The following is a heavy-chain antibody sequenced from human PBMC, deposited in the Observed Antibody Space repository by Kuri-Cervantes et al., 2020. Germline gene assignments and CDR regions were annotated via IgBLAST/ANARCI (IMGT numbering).Heavy chain of an antibody. V-gene: IGHV1-2*06. D-gene: IGHD6-13*01. CDR3: ARIEGSASSRSD. J-gene: IGHJ4*02. CDR2: VNCNGGGT. Sequence: GGSLRLSCKASGYTFSAYFIHWVRQAPGQGLEWLGRVNCNGGGTIYAPKFQGRVTMTRDTSISTAYMELSSLKSADTAMYYCARIEGSASSRSDWGQGTLVTVSS. CDR1: GYTFSAYF.